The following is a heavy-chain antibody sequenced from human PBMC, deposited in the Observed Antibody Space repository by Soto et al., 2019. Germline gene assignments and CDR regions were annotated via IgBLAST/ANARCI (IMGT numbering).Heavy chain of an antibody. CDR2: IYYSGST. V-gene: IGHV4-59*01. Sequence: SETLSLTCTVSGGSISSYYWSWIRQPPGKGLEWIGYIYYSGSTNYNPSLKSRVTISVDTSKNQFSLKLSSVTAADTAVNYCASRSIAAAGTNYYYGMDVWGQGTTVTVSS. J-gene: IGHJ6*02. D-gene: IGHD6-13*01. CDR1: GGSISSYY. CDR3: ASRSIAAAGTNYYYGMDV.